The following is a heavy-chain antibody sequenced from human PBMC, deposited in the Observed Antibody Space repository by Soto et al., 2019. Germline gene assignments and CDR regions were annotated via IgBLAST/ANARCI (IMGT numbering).Heavy chain of an antibody. V-gene: IGHV3-74*01. CDR2: IDNYGIGT. Sequence: RRLSCEASGFTFSRHWMHWVRQVPGKGLAWVSRIDNYGIGTGYADSVKGRFTISRDNAKNTLYLQMDGLRVDDTGVYYCARIGGFDVFDYWGQGALVTVSS. J-gene: IGHJ4*02. CDR1: GFTFSRHW. D-gene: IGHD5-12*01. CDR3: ARIGGFDVFDY.